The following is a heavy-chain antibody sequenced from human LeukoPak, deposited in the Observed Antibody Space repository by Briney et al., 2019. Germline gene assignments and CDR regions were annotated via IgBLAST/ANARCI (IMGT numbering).Heavy chain of an antibody. CDR3: TQQDSSTYYQIFH. CDR1: GFTFNRFW. Sequence: GGSLRLSCTASGFTFNRFWMSWVRQAPGKWLEWVGFIRSKTYGGTTEYAASVKGRFSISRDDSKSIAYLQLNSLKTEDTAVYYRTQQDSSTYYQIFHWGQGTLVTVSS. V-gene: IGHV3-49*04. D-gene: IGHD3-22*01. CDR2: IRSKTYGGTT. J-gene: IGHJ4*02.